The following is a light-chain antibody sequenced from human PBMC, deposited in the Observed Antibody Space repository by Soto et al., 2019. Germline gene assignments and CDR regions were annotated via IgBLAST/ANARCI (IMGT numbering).Light chain of an antibody. V-gene: IGLV2-14*03. CDR1: SSDVGGYNY. J-gene: IGLJ1*01. CDR3: SSYTSSISYV. CDR2: DVS. Sequence: QSVLTQPASVSGSPGQSVTISCTGTSSDVGGYNYVSWYQSHPGEAPKLIIYDVSNRPSGVSDRFSGSKSGNTASLTISELQAEDEADYYCSSYTSSISYVFGTGTKVTVL.